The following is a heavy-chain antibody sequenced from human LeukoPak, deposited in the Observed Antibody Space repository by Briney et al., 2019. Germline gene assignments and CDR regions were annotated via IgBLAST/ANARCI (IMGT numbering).Heavy chain of an antibody. Sequence: GASVKVSCKVSGYTLTELSMHWVRQAPGKGLEWMGGFDPEDGETIYAQKFHGRVTMTEDTSTDTAYMELSSLRSEDTAVYYCATREWELLGFDYWGQGTLVTVSS. D-gene: IGHD1-26*01. CDR2: FDPEDGET. CDR1: GYTLTELS. V-gene: IGHV1-24*01. J-gene: IGHJ4*02. CDR3: ATREWELLGFDY.